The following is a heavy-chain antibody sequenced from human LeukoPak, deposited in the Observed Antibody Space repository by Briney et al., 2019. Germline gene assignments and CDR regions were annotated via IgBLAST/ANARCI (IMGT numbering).Heavy chain of an antibody. Sequence: ASVKVSCKASGYTFTGYYMHWVRQAPGQGLEWMGWINPNSGGTNYAQKFQGRVTMTRDTSISTAYMELSSLRSEDTAVYYCARGGDITIFGVVPFNPLDYWGQGTLVTVSS. D-gene: IGHD3-3*01. CDR2: INPNSGGT. J-gene: IGHJ4*02. CDR3: ARGGDITIFGVVPFNPLDY. V-gene: IGHV1-2*02. CDR1: GYTFTGYY.